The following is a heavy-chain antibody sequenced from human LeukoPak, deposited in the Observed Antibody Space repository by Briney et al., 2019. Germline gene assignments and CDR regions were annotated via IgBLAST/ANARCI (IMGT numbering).Heavy chain of an antibody. CDR1: GGFIGSYY. V-gene: IGHV4-59*08. J-gene: IGHJ4*02. D-gene: IGHD3-10*01. CDR2: IYYSGST. CDR3: ASRGSYYGQFDY. Sequence: TSETLSLTCTVSGGFIGSYYWSWIRQPPGKGLEWIGYIYYSGSTNYNPSLKSRVTISVDTSKNQLSLRLSSVTAADTAVYYCASRGSYYGQFDYWGQGTLVTVSS.